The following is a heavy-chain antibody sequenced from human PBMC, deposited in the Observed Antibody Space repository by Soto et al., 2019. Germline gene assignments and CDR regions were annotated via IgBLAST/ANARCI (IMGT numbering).Heavy chain of an antibody. D-gene: IGHD2-21*02. J-gene: IGHJ5*02. V-gene: IGHV3-21*01. CDR2: ISSSSSYI. Sequence: GGSLRLPCAASGFTFSSYSMNWVRQAPGKGLEWVSSISSSSSYIYYADSVKGRFTISRDNAKNSLYLQMNSLRAEDTAVYYCARDFWGGGNSAWFDPWGQGTLVTVSS. CDR1: GFTFSSYS. CDR3: ARDFWGGGNSAWFDP.